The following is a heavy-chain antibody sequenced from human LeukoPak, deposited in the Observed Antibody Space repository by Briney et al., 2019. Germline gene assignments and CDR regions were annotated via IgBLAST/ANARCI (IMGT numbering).Heavy chain of an antibody. CDR3: APDILTGYGY. J-gene: IGHJ4*02. Sequence: ASVKVSCKASGGTFSSYAISWVRQAPGQGLEWMGRIIPILGIANYAQKFQGRVTITADKSTSTAYKELSSLRSEDTAVYYCAPDILTGYGYWGQGTLVTVSS. CDR2: IIPILGIA. D-gene: IGHD3-9*01. V-gene: IGHV1-69*04. CDR1: GGTFSSYA.